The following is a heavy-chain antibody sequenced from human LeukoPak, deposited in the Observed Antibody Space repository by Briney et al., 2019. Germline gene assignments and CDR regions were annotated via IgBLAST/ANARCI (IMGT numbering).Heavy chain of an antibody. J-gene: IGHJ3*02. V-gene: IGHV3-9*03. CDR1: GFTFDDYA. D-gene: IGHD6-13*01. Sequence: GGSLRLSCAASGFTFDDYAMHWVRQAPGQGLEWVSGISWNSGSIGYADSVKGRFTISRDNAKNSPYLQRNSLRAEDMALYYCAKNLLRKTAAGKRDAFDIWGQGTMVTVSS. CDR2: ISWNSGSI. CDR3: AKNLLRKTAAGKRDAFDI.